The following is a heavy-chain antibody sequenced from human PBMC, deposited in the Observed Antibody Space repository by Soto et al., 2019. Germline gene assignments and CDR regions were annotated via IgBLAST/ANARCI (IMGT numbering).Heavy chain of an antibody. CDR3: AKIPQWPRHYYMDV. V-gene: IGHV3-21*01. D-gene: IGHD6-19*01. Sequence: GGSLRLSCAASGFTFSSYSMNWVRQAPGKGLEWVSSISSSSSYIYYADSVKGRFTISRDNAKNSLYLQMNSLRAEDTAVYYCAKIPQWPRHYYMDVWGKGTTVTVSS. J-gene: IGHJ6*03. CDR1: GFTFSSYS. CDR2: ISSSSSYI.